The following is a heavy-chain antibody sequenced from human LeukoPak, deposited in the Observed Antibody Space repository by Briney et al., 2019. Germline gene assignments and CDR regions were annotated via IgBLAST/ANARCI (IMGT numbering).Heavy chain of an antibody. CDR3: ASRLRGGSQNWGLYYMDV. J-gene: IGHJ6*03. D-gene: IGHD2-15*01. CDR2: INHSGST. CDR1: GGSFSGYY. Sequence: SETLSLTCAVYGGSFSGYYWSWIRQPPGKGLEWIGEINHSGSTNYNPSLKSRVTISVDTSKNQFSLKLSSVTAADTAVYYCASRLRGGSQNWGLYYMDVWGKGTTVTISS. V-gene: IGHV4-34*01.